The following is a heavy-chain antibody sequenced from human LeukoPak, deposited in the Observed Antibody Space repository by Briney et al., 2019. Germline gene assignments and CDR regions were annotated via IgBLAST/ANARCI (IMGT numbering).Heavy chain of an antibody. D-gene: IGHD3-16*01. CDR2: IVVGSGDT. Sequence: GASVKVSCKASGFTFTSSAMQWVRQARGQRLEWIGWIVVGSGDTNYAQKFQERVSITRDMSTSTAYMELSSLRSEDTAVYYCARDRFESPDAFDIWGQGTMVTVSS. V-gene: IGHV1-58*02. CDR1: GFTFTSSA. CDR3: ARDRFESPDAFDI. J-gene: IGHJ3*02.